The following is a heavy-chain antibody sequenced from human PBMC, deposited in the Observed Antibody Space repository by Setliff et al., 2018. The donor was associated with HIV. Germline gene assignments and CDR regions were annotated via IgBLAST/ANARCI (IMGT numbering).Heavy chain of an antibody. CDR1: GGSISSGGYY. CDR3: ARPGPPYVPSQVLPFDS. D-gene: IGHD3-16*01. CDR2: IYYSGGT. V-gene: IGHV4-31*03. Sequence: SETLSLTCTVSGGSISSGGYYWSWIRQHPGKGLEWIGYIYYSGGTYYNPSLKSRVTISVDTSKNQFSLKMTSVTAADTAVYYCARPGPPYVPSQVLPFDSWGQGRLVTVSS. J-gene: IGHJ4*02.